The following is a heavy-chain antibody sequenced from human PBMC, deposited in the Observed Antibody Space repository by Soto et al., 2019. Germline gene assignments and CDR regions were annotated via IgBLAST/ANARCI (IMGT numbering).Heavy chain of an antibody. J-gene: IGHJ6*02. CDR2: VGGSGGT. Sequence: ELQLLESGGGLVQPGGSLRLSCVASGFTFSSHVMNWVRQAPGRGLEWVSSVGGSGGTYYADSARGRFTISRDNSKNTVNLQMNSLKAEDTAVYYCTKGWLDGWGQGTTVSASS. CDR3: TKGWLDG. V-gene: IGHV3-23*01. D-gene: IGHD2-15*01. CDR1: GFTFSSHV.